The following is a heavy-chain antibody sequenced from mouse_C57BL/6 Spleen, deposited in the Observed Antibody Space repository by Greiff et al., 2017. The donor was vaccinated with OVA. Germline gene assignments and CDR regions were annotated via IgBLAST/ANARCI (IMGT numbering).Heavy chain of an antibody. D-gene: IGHD2-4*01. Sequence: EVQLQESGPVLVKPGASVKMSCKASGYTFTDYYMNWVKQSHGKSLEWIGVINPYNGGTSYNQKFKGKATLTVDKSSSTAYMELNSLTSEDSAVYYCARRDYGYYFDYWGQGTTLTVSS. CDR1: GYTFTDYY. CDR2: INPYNGGT. CDR3: ARRDYGYYFDY. J-gene: IGHJ2*01. V-gene: IGHV1-19*01.